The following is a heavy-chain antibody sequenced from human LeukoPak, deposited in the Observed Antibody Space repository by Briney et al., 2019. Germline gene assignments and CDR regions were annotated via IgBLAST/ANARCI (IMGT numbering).Heavy chain of an antibody. CDR3: ARGVGATHRADP. CDR1: GGSISSYY. V-gene: IGHV4-59*08. D-gene: IGHD1-26*01. J-gene: IGHJ5*02. CDR2: IYYSGST. Sequence: SETPSLTCTVSGGSISSYYWSWIRQPPGKGLEWIGYIYYSGSTNYNPSLKSRVTISVDTSKNQFSLKLSSVTAADTAVYCCARGVGATHRADPWGQGTLVTVSS.